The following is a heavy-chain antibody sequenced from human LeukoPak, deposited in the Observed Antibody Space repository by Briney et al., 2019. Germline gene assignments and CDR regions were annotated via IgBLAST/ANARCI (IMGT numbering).Heavy chain of an antibody. Sequence: SQTLSLTCAISGDSVSSNSAAWNWIRQSPSRGLEWLGRTYYRSKRYNDYAVSVKSRITITQDPSKHQFSLQLNSVTPEDTAVYYCARDALAYYFDYWGQGTLVTVSS. V-gene: IGHV6-1*01. CDR1: GDSVSSNSAA. D-gene: IGHD2-15*01. CDR2: TYYRSKRYN. CDR3: ARDALAYYFDY. J-gene: IGHJ4*02.